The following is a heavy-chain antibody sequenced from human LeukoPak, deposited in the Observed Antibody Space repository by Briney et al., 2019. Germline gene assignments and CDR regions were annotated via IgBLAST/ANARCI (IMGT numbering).Heavy chain of an antibody. CDR3: VADVPTLDSQFDY. D-gene: IGHD1-1*01. J-gene: IGHJ4*02. Sequence: GGSLRLSCAASGLIFSHAWMNWVRQAPGKGPEWVGLITHSGTTDFAAHVKGRFTLSRNNSEDTVYLQMSSLKTEDTAVHYCVADVPTLDSQFDYWGRGTLVTVSS. V-gene: IGHV3-15*01. CDR1: GLIFSHAW. CDR2: ITHSGTT.